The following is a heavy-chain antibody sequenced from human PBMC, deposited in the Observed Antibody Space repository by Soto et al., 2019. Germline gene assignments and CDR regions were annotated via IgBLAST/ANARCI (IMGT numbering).Heavy chain of an antibody. CDR1: XFTFSSYA. Sequence: QVQLVESGGGVVQXXRSLRLSCXXXXFTFSSYAMHWVRQAPGKGLEWVAVISYDGSDKYYADSVKGRFTISRDNSKNTLNLQMNSLRADDTAVYYCAKALGELSPESYDYWGQGTLITVSS. CDR3: AKALGELSPESYDY. J-gene: IGHJ4*02. D-gene: IGHD3-16*02. CDR2: ISYDGSDK. V-gene: IGHV3-30*18.